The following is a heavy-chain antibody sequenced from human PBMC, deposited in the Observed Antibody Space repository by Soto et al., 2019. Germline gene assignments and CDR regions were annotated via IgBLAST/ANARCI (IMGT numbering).Heavy chain of an antibody. CDR2: ISYDGTNK. V-gene: IGHV3-30-3*01. Sequence: GGSLRLSCAASGFSFSISPMHWVRQAPGKGPEWVALISYDGTNKFYADSVKGRFTISRDNSKSTLYLQVDSLRPEDAAVYYCARDPRTSGGQHWAFNYFDSWGQGTLVTVPS. J-gene: IGHJ4*02. D-gene: IGHD7-27*01. CDR3: ARDPRTSGGQHWAFNYFDS. CDR1: GFSFSISP.